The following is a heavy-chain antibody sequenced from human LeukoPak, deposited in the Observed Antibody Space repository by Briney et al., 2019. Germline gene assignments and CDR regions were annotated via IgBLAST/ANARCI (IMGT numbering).Heavy chain of an antibody. CDR1: GYSISSGYY. J-gene: IGHJ4*02. V-gene: IGHV4-38-2*01. D-gene: IGHD5-12*01. Sequence: PSETLSLTCAVSGYSISSGYYWGWTRRPPGKGLEWIGSIYHSGSTYYNPSLTSRVTISVDTSKNQFSLKLSSVTAADTAVYYCARPVQSGYDYDYWGQGTLVTVSS. CDR3: ARPVQSGYDYDY. CDR2: IYHSGST.